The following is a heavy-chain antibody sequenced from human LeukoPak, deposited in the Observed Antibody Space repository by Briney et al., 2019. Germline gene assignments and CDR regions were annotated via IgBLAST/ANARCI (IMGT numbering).Heavy chain of an antibody. Sequence: GGSLRLSCAASGFTFSNAWMSWVRQAPGKGLEWVGRIKSKTDGGTTDYAAHVKGRFTISRDDSKNTLYLQMNSLKTEDTAVYYCTTPYPVVPAEDYWGQGTLVTVSS. V-gene: IGHV3-15*01. D-gene: IGHD2-2*01. CDR2: IKSKTDGGTT. CDR1: GFTFSNAW. CDR3: TTPYPVVPAEDY. J-gene: IGHJ4*02.